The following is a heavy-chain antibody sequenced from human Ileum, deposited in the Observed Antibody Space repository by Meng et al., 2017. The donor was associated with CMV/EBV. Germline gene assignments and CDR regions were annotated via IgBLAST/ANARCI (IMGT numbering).Heavy chain of an antibody. CDR1: CGSLCDCH. J-gene: IGHJ5*02. D-gene: IGHD3-10*01. CDR2: MNTRGRA. CDR3: ARRVRGLRDTTWENWLDP. Sequence: VRVQGSGPGRVMHWESVALPLHVACGSLCDCHRNRNGQPDRKGLEMLGRMNTRGRANYSPYHESRVTLSVDTSKNHFSLKLNSVSAAETAVDYCARRVRGLRDTTWENWLDPWGQGILVTVSS. V-gene: IGHV4-4*07.